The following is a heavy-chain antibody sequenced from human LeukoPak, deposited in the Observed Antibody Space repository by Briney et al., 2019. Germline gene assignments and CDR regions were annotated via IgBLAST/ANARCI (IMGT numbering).Heavy chain of an antibody. CDR2: MKQDGGEK. Sequence: PGGSLRLSCAASGFTFSSYWMSWVRQAPGKGLEWVASMKQDGGEKDYVDSVKGRFTISRDNAKKSLYLQMNSLRAEDTAVYYCASHSGSYLYYFDYWGQGTLVTVSS. V-gene: IGHV3-7*01. J-gene: IGHJ4*02. D-gene: IGHD1-26*01. CDR1: GFTFSSYW. CDR3: ASHSGSYLYYFDY.